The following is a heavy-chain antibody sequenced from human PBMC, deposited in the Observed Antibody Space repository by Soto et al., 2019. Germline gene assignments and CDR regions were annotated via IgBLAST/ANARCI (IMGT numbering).Heavy chain of an antibody. V-gene: IGHV4-34*01. CDR2: INHSGST. D-gene: IGHD3-10*01. CDR3: ARGQPPMVRGVMFWFDP. Sequence: PSETLSLTCAVYGGSFSGYYWSWIRQPPGKGLEWIGEINHSGSTNYNPSLKSRVTISVDTSKNQFSLKLSSVTAADTAVYYCARGQPPMVRGVMFWFDPWGQGTLVTVSS. CDR1: GGSFSGYY. J-gene: IGHJ5*02.